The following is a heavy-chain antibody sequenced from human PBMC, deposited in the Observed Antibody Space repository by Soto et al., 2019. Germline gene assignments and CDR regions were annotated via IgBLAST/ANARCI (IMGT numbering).Heavy chain of an antibody. D-gene: IGHD4-17*01. CDR2: IKRNADGGTA. CDR1: GSTFSNAW. J-gene: IGHJ4*02. V-gene: IGHV3-15*01. Sequence: EVQLVESGGGLVKPGGSLRLSCAASGSTFSNAWMSWVRQAPGKGLEWVGRIKRNADGGTADYAAPVKGRFTISRDDSKNTLYLQMNSLKTEDTAVYYCTTAATTVTTIDYWGQGTLVTVSS. CDR3: TTAATTVTTIDY.